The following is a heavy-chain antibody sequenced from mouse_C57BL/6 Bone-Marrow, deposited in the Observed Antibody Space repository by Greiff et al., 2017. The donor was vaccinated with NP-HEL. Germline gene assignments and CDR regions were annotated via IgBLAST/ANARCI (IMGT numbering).Heavy chain of an antibody. CDR3: ARYYYGSRGWYFDV. J-gene: IGHJ1*03. CDR2: IDPNSGGT. Sequence: QVQLKQPGADLVKPGASVKLSCKASGYTFTSYWMHWVKQRPGRGLEWIGRIDPNSGGTKFNEKFKTKATLTVDKPSSTAYMQLSSLTSEASAVYYCARYYYGSRGWYFDVWGTGTTVTVSS. D-gene: IGHD1-1*01. CDR1: GYTFTSYW. V-gene: IGHV1-72*01.